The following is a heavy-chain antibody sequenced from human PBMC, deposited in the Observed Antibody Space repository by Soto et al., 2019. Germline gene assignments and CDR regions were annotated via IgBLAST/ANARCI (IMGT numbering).Heavy chain of an antibody. Sequence: QVQLVQSGAEVKKPGASVKVSCKASGYTFTSYAMHWVRQAPGQRLEWMGWINAGNGNTKYSQKFQGRVTITRDTSASTAYMELGSLRSEEAAVYSCARDNWNDGRDYWGQGTLVTVSS. CDR2: INAGNGNT. J-gene: IGHJ4*02. CDR1: GYTFTSYA. D-gene: IGHD1-20*01. CDR3: ARDNWNDGRDY. V-gene: IGHV1-3*01.